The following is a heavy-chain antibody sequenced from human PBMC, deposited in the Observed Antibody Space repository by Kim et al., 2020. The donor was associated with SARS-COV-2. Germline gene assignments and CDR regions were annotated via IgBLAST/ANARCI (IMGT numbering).Heavy chain of an antibody. D-gene: IGHD3-10*01. J-gene: IGHJ5*01. Sequence: NPSLKSRVTILLGTSKNHFSLNLTSATAADTAVYYCARAPIWFGELGWFDSWGQGTLVTVSS. CDR3: ARAPIWFGELGWFDS. V-gene: IGHV4-31*02.